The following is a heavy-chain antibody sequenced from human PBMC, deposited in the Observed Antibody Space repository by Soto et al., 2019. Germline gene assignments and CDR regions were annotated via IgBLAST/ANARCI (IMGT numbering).Heavy chain of an antibody. CDR3: ARGPAGGLRGGVSY. V-gene: IGHV1-18*04. D-gene: IGHD2-15*01. CDR1: GYTFTNYG. CDR2: ISAYNGDT. Sequence: QVQLVQSGGEVKKPGASVKVSCKTSGYTFTNYGITWVRQAPGQGLKWMGWISAYNGDTNYAQKFQGRVIRTTDTSTTTAYMERRSLRSDDTAVYYCARGPAGGLRGGVSYWGQGTLVTVSS. J-gene: IGHJ4*02.